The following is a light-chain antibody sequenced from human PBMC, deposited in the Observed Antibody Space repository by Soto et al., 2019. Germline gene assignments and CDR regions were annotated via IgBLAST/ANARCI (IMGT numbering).Light chain of an antibody. V-gene: IGKV1-5*01. CDR2: DAS. Sequence: DIQMTQSPYTLSASVGDRVTITCRASQSISGGLAWYQQKPGKAPKLLIYDASSLESGVPSRFSGSGSGTEFTLTISSLQPEDFATYYCQQYNSYSYTFGQGTKLEIK. J-gene: IGKJ2*01. CDR1: QSISGG. CDR3: QQYNSYSYT.